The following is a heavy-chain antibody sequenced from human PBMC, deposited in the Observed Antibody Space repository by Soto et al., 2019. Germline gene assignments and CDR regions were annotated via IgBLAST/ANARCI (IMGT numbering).Heavy chain of an antibody. V-gene: IGHV3-21*03. CDR1: GLTFSTYS. J-gene: IGHJ3*02. CDR2: ISSSSSSV. Sequence: GGSLRLSCAASGLTFSTYSMNWVRQAPGKGLEWVSFISSSSSSVYYADSVKGRFTISRDNAKNQVVLTMTNMDPVDTATYYCARAQRVVGATLTNAFDIWGQGTMVTVSS. D-gene: IGHD1-26*01. CDR3: ARAQRVVGATLTNAFDI.